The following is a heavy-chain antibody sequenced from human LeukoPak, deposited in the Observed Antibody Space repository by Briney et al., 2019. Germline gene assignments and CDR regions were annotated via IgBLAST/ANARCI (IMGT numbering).Heavy chain of an antibody. CDR2: IYPDDSDT. CDR3: ARHYPGGDYFIDY. V-gene: IGHV5-51*01. CDR1: GYSFTSYW. J-gene: IGHJ4*02. Sequence: GESLKISCKGSGYSFTSYWIGWVRQMPGKGLEWVGIIYPDDSDTRYSPSFQDQVTISADKSISTASLQWSSPKASDTAIYYCARHYPGGDYFIDYWGQGTLVTVSS. D-gene: IGHD4-17*01.